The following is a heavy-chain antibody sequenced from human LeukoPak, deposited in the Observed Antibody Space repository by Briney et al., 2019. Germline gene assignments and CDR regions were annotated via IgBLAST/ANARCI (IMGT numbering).Heavy chain of an antibody. Sequence: SSETLSLTCTVSGGSISSSSYYWSWIRQPPGKGLEWIGYIYYSGSTNYNPSLKSRVTISVDTSKNQFSLKLSSVTAADTAVYYCARQYSSSWYRVGWFDPWGQGTLVTVSS. V-gene: IGHV4-61*01. CDR2: IYYSGST. CDR1: GGSISSSSYY. D-gene: IGHD6-13*01. CDR3: ARQYSSSWYRVGWFDP. J-gene: IGHJ5*02.